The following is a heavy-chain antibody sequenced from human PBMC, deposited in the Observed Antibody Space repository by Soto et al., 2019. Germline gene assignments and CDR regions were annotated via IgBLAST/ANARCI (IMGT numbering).Heavy chain of an antibody. CDR2: INWDGDFL. J-gene: IGHJ4*02. V-gene: IGHV3-9*01. CDR1: GITFDDFA. Sequence: EVQLVESGGGLVQPGRSLRLSCAASGITFDDFAMHWVRQAPGKGLEWVSGINWDGDFLDYADSVKGRLIISRDKAKNALYLHMSSLRRDDTAFYFSALGSSSCLYSLNYWGQGTLVTVSS. D-gene: IGHD3-16*01. CDR3: ALGSSSCLYSLNY.